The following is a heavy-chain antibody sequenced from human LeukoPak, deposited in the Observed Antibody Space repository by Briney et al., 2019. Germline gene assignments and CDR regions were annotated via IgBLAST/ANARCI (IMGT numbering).Heavy chain of an antibody. D-gene: IGHD3-22*01. CDR1: GFTFSRHW. CDR3: ATPLDYYDTSGYHEGGD. CDR2: IKEDGRKK. Sequence: GGSLRLSCAASGFTFSRHWMTWVRQAPGKGLEWVANIKEDGRKKNYVDSVKGRFTISRDNTKNPLYLQMNSLRAEDTAVYYCATPLDYYDTSGYHEGGDWGQGTLVTVSS. V-gene: IGHV3-7*03. J-gene: IGHJ4*02.